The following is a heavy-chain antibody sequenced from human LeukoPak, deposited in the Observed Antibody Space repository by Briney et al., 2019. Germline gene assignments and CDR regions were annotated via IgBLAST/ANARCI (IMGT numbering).Heavy chain of an antibody. CDR1: GGPIISYC. Sequence: SETLSLTCTVSGGPIISYCWSWIRQPPGKGLEWIAYTHSSGNTGYNPSLKSRVTMSVDTSKNQFSLKLSSVTAADTAVYYCARDILNWFDPWGQGTLVTVSS. CDR3: ARDILNWFDP. J-gene: IGHJ5*02. V-gene: IGHV4-59*12. CDR2: THSSGNT. D-gene: IGHD2-15*01.